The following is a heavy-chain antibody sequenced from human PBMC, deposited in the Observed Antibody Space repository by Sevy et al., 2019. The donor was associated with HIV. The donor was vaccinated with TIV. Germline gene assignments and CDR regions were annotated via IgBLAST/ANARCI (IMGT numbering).Heavy chain of an antibody. Sequence: GGSLRLSCAASGFTFSDYYMSWIRQAPGKGLEWVSYISSSSSYTNYADSVKGRFTISRDNAKNSLYLQMNSLRAEDTAVYYCARGEPAPYYDILTGPDYWGQGTLVTVSS. J-gene: IGHJ4*02. V-gene: IGHV3-11*06. CDR3: ARGEPAPYYDILTGPDY. CDR1: GFTFSDYY. D-gene: IGHD3-9*01. CDR2: ISSSSSYT.